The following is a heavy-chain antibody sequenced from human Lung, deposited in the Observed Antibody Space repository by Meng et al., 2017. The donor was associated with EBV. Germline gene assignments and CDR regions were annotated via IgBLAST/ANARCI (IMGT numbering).Heavy chain of an antibody. D-gene: IGHD5-12*01. Sequence: SGPGPVKPSRLRSLTFTFSSGPTIRSSYYWCWIRQPPGKVPEFIGGIYYNGHSYSNPSLKSRVTLSVDRSKSQFSLKVNSVTAADTAVYYCARRMTVAIDFWGQGTLVTVSS. CDR3: ARRMTVAIDF. V-gene: IGHV4-39*01. CDR2: IYYNGHS. J-gene: IGHJ4*02. CDR1: SGPTIRSSYY.